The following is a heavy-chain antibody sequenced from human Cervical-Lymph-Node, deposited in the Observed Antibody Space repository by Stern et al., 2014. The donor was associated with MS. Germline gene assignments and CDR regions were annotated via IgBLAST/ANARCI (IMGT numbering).Heavy chain of an antibody. Sequence: EVQLEESGGGLVQPGGSLRLSCAASGFTFSTYSMHWVRQAPGKGLEYVSAIGGSGDSTYYANSVKGRFTISRDNSKNTLFLQMGSLRAEDMAVYYCARDPGYYSPYYGMDVWGQGTTVTVSS. CDR1: GFTFSTYS. J-gene: IGHJ6*02. CDR3: ARDPGYYSPYYGMDV. D-gene: IGHD3-10*01. V-gene: IGHV3-64*01. CDR2: IGGSGDST.